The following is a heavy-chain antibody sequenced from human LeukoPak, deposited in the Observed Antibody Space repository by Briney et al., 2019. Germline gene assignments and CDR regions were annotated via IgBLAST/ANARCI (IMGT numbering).Heavy chain of an antibody. CDR1: GYPFTGYY. CDR2: IIPILGIA. J-gene: IGHJ4*02. CDR3: ARSRGP. Sequence: SVKVSFKASGYPFTGYYLHWVRQAPGQGLEWMGRIIPILGIANYAQKFQGRVTITADKSTSTAYMELSSLRSEDTAVYYCARSRGPWGQGTLVTVSS. V-gene: IGHV1-69*02.